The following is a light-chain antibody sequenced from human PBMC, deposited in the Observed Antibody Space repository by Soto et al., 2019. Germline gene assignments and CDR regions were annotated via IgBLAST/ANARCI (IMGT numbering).Light chain of an antibody. CDR2: AAS. Sequence: DLRSSHSPSKKSASVGDRVTITCRASQSISSYLNWYQQKPGKAPKLLIYAASSLQSGVPSRFSGSGSGTDFTLTISSLQPEDFATYYCQQSYSTPRTFGHGAKVDI. J-gene: IGKJ1*01. CDR1: QSISSY. V-gene: IGKV1-39*01. CDR3: QQSYSTPRT.